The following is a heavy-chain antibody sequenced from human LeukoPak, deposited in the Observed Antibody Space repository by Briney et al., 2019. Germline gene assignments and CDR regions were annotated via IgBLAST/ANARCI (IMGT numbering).Heavy chain of an antibody. Sequence: PGGSLRLSCAASGLTVSRNYMRWVRQAPGKGLEWVSVIYSGGTTYYADSVKGRFTISRDNSKNTLYLQMNSLRAEDTAVYYCANAKYGYWGQGTLVTVSS. D-gene: IGHD2-8*01. J-gene: IGHJ4*02. CDR2: IYSGGTT. CDR1: GLTVSRNY. CDR3: ANAKYGY. V-gene: IGHV3-66*01.